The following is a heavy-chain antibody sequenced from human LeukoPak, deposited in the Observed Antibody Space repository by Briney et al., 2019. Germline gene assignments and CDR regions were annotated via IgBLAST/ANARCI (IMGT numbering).Heavy chain of an antibody. CDR2: IQYDGSVN. CDR3: AELGITMIGGV. J-gene: IGHJ6*04. Sequence: GGSLRLSCAASGFTFSTYGMHWVRQAPGKGLEWVTFIQYDGSVNLYGDSVKGRFTISRDNAKNSLYLQMNSLRAEETAVYYCAELGITMIGGVWGKGTTVTISS. CDR1: GFTFSTYG. V-gene: IGHV3-30*02. D-gene: IGHD3-10*02.